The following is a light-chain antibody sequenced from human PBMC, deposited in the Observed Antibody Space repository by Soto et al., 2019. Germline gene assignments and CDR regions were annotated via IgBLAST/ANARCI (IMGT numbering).Light chain of an antibody. J-gene: IGKJ1*01. V-gene: IGKV3-11*01. CDR1: QSITTY. CDR2: DAS. CDR3: PKRSSWWT. Sequence: ETVLTQSPATLSLSPGDRATLSCRASQSITTYLAWYQQKTGQAPKLLFYDASNRATGIPARFSASGSGTDFTLTISSLEPEDSAVYYCPKRSSWWTFGQGTKVEIK.